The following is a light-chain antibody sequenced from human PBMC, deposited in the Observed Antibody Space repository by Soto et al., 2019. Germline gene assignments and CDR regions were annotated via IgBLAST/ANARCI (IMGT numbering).Light chain of an antibody. J-gene: IGKJ3*01. CDR1: QSVSSTY. V-gene: IGKV3-20*01. CDR2: AAS. Sequence: DIVLTQSPGMLSLSPGERATLSCRASQSVSSTYLAWYQQKPGQAPRLLIYAASSRATGIPDRFSGSGSGTDFTLTIRRLEPEDFAVYYCQQSGSSPFTFGPGTRVDIK. CDR3: QQSGSSPFT.